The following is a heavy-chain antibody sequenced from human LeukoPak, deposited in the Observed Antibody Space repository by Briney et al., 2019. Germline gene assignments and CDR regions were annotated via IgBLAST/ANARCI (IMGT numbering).Heavy chain of an antibody. V-gene: IGHV5-51*01. CDR1: GYSFTNNW. CDR3: ARASRVTGSPEQFDY. J-gene: IGHJ4*02. D-gene: IGHD1-14*01. Sequence: GESLKISCKGSGYSFTNNWIGWVRQMPGKGLEWMGIIYPGDSDTRYSPSFQGQVTISADKSISTAYLQWSSLKASDTAMYYCARASRVTGSPEQFDYWGQGTLVTVSS. CDR2: IYPGDSDT.